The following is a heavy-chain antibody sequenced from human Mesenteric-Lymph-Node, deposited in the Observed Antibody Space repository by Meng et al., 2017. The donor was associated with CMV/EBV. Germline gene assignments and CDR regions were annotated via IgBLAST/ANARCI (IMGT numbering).Heavy chain of an antibody. CDR1: GFTFSSYG. CDR3: ARHNPVLFGAFDI. J-gene: IGHJ3*02. CDR2: IISNGGST. V-gene: IGHV3-64*02. D-gene: IGHD2-21*01. Sequence: GESLKISCAASGFTFSSYGMHWVRQAPGKGLEYVSAIISNGGSTYYADSVKGRFTISRDNSKNTLYLQMGSLRAEDMAVYYCARHNPVLFGAFDIWGQGTMVTVSS.